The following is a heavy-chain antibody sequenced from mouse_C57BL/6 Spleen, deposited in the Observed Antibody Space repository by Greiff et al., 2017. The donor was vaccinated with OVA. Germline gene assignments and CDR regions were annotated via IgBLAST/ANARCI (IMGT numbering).Heavy chain of an antibody. CDR2: INPNNGGT. V-gene: IGHV1-26*01. J-gene: IGHJ3*01. CDR1: GYTFTDYY. Sequence: VQLQQSGPELVKPGASVKISCKASGYTFTDYYMNWVKQSHGKSLEWIGDINPNNGGTSYNQKFKGKATLTVDKSSSTAYMELRSLTSEDSAVYYCARFKAQAWFAYWGQGTLVTVSA. D-gene: IGHD3-2*02. CDR3: ARFKAQAWFAY.